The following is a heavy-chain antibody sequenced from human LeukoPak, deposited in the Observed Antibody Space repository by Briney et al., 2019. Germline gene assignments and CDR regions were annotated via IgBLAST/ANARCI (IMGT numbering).Heavy chain of an antibody. CDR1: GFTFSSYE. Sequence: SGGSLRLSCAASGFTFSSYEMNWIRQAPGKGLELVSYISQTGDDTYYVDSVKGRFTISRDNAKNSLYLQMNSLRAEDTAIYYCGRGHWGLDYWGQGTLDTVSS. D-gene: IGHD7-27*01. J-gene: IGHJ4*02. CDR2: ISQTGDDT. CDR3: GRGHWGLDY. V-gene: IGHV3-48*03.